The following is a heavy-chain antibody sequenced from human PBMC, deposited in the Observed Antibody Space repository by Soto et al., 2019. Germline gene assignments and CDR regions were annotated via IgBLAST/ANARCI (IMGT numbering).Heavy chain of an antibody. CDR1: GGSISSYY. V-gene: IGHV4-59*01. CDR3: ARAAAIAAAYFDY. J-gene: IGHJ4*02. CDR2: IYYSGST. Sequence: SETLSLTCTVSGGSISSYYWSWIRQPPGKGLEWIGYIYYSGSTNCNPSLKSRVTISVDTSKNQFSLKLSSVTAADTAVYYCARAAAIAAAYFDYWGQGTLVTVSS. D-gene: IGHD6-13*01.